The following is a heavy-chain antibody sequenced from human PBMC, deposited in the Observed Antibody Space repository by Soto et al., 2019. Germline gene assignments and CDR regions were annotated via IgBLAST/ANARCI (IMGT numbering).Heavy chain of an antibody. Sequence: EVKLLESGGGLVQPGGSMRLSCEASGFPFWTYSMSWVRQAPRKGLEWVSGISGSGTATYYTDSVKGRFTVSRDNSKDTLFLQMNSLRDEDTAVYFCARDFGHGYYLDYWGRGTLVTVSS. V-gene: IGHV3-23*01. CDR2: ISGSGTAT. D-gene: IGHD3-3*01. CDR3: ARDFGHGYYLDY. CDR1: GFPFWTYS. J-gene: IGHJ4*02.